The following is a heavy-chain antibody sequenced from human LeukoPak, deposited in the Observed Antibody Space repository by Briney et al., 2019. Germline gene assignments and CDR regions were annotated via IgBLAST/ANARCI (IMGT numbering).Heavy chain of an antibody. J-gene: IGHJ3*02. CDR2: ISGSGGST. CDR1: GFTFSSYD. Sequence: GGSLRLSCAASGFTFSSYDMSWVRQAPGKGLEWVSAISGSGGSTYYADSVKGRFTISRDNSKNTLYLQMNSLRAEDTAVYYCAKGITKGYCSGGSCLGAFDIWGQGTMVTVSS. CDR3: AKGITKGYCSGGSCLGAFDI. D-gene: IGHD2-15*01. V-gene: IGHV3-23*01.